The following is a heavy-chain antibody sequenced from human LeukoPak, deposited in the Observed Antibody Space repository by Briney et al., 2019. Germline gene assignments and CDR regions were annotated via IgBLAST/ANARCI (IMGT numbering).Heavy chain of an antibody. CDR3: AKESGYDSSGYFDS. CDR2: ISGSGDST. D-gene: IGHD3-22*01. CDR1: GFTFSSYA. Sequence: GGSLSLSCAASGFTFSSYAMSWVRQAPGKGLEWVSAISGSGDSTYYADSVKGRFPISRDNSKNTLYLHMNSLRAEDTAVYYCAKESGYDSSGYFDSWGQGTLVTVSS. V-gene: IGHV3-23*01. J-gene: IGHJ4*02.